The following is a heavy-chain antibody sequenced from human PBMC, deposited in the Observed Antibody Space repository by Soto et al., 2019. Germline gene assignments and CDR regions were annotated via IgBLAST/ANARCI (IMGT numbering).Heavy chain of an antibody. D-gene: IGHD2-2*01. CDR3: ARGVLDCSSTSCYLNWFDP. CDR1: GGTFSSYT. Sequence: GASVKVSCKASGGTFSSYTISWVRQAPGQGLEWMGRIIPILGIANYAQKFQGRVTMTRNTSISTAYMELSSLRSEDTAVYYCARGVLDCSSTSCYLNWFDPWGQGTLVTVSS. V-gene: IGHV1-69*02. CDR2: IIPILGIA. J-gene: IGHJ5*02.